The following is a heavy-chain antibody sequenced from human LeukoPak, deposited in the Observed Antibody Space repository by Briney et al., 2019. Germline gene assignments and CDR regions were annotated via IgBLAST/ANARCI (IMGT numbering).Heavy chain of an antibody. J-gene: IGHJ1*01. CDR1: GFTVSSNY. D-gene: IGHD3-9*01. CDR2: IRYDGSNK. CDR3: AKGRSYYDISGFQH. V-gene: IGHV3-30*02. Sequence: GGSLRLSCAASGFTVSSNYMSWVRQAPGKGLEWVAFIRYDGSNKYYADSVKGRFTISRDNSKNTLYLQMNSLRAEDTAVYYCAKGRSYYDISGFQHWGQGTLVTVSS.